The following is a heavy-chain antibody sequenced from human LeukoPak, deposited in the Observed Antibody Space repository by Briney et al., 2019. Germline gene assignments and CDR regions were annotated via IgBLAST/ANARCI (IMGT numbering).Heavy chain of an antibody. V-gene: IGHV3-23*01. CDR1: GFTFSSYA. CDR3: AKDDAWLQYGN. J-gene: IGHJ4*02. Sequence: HPGGSLRLSCAASGFTFSSYAMSWVRQAPGKGLEWVSAISGSGGSTYYADSVEGRFTISRDNSKGTVYLQMNSLRPEDTAVYYCAKDDAWLQYGNWGRGTLVTVSS. D-gene: IGHD5-24*01. CDR2: ISGSGGST.